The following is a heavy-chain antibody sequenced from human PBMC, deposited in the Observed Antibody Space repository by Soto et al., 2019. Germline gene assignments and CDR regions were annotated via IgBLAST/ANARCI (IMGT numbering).Heavy chain of an antibody. J-gene: IGHJ6*02. CDR3: AHSPLSITMLRGVRYGMDV. CDR2: IYWDDDK. Sequence: QITLKESGPPLVEPTQTLTLTCTFSGFSLNTSEVGVGWIRQPPGKALEWLALIYWDDDKRYSPSLKSRLTITKDTSKNQVVLTMTNMDPVDTATYYCAHSPLSITMLRGVRYGMDVWGQGTTVTVSS. V-gene: IGHV2-5*02. CDR1: GFSLNTSEVG. D-gene: IGHD3-10*01.